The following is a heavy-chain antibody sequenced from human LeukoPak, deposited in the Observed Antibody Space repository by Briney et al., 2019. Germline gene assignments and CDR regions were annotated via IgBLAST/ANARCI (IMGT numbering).Heavy chain of an antibody. Sequence: SGGSLRLSCAASGFTFSNYAMSWVRQAPGKGLEWVSAISSSGDTYYAGSVKGRFTISRDNSKNTLYLQMNSLRAEDTAVYYCAKDECPLWSISCHRGFDPWGQGLLVTVSS. D-gene: IGHD2-2*02. CDR2: ISSSGDT. CDR3: AKDECPLWSISCHRGFDP. J-gene: IGHJ5*02. CDR1: GFTFSNYA. V-gene: IGHV3-23*01.